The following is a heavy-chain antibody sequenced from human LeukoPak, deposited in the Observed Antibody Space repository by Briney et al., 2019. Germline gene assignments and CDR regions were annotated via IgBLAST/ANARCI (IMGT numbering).Heavy chain of an antibody. J-gene: IGHJ6*02. CDR2: IYYSGST. CDR1: GGSISSGGYY. D-gene: IGHD4-17*01. Sequence: SQTLSLTCTVSGGSISSGGYYWSWIRQHPGKGLEWIGYIYYSGSTYYNPSLKSRVTISVDTSKNQFSLKLSSVTAADTAVYYCARRTVSDYYYYGMDVWGQGTTVTVFS. CDR3: ARRTVSDYYYYGMDV. V-gene: IGHV4-31*03.